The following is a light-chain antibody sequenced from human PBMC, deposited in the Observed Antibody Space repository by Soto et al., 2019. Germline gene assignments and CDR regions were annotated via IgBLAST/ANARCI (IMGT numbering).Light chain of an antibody. J-gene: IGLJ2*01. CDR3: SSYTTSTSFIL. CDR1: NSDVGGYNY. CDR2: GVI. V-gene: IGLV2-11*01. Sequence: QSALTQPRSVSGSPGQSVTISCTGTNSDVGGYNYVSWYQQYPGKAPKLMISGVIERPSGVPDRFSGSKSGNTASLTISGLQAEDEAYYYCSSYTTSTSFILFGGGTQLTVL.